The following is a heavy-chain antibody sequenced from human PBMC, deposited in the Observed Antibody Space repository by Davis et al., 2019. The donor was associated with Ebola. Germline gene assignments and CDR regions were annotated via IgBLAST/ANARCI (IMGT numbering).Heavy chain of an antibody. CDR1: GYTFISYA. D-gene: IGHD3-3*01. V-gene: IGHV1-3*01. CDR2: INAGNGNT. CDR3: ARFPNYDFWNGYSGAYFDY. Sequence: ASVQVSCKASGYTFISYAMHWVRQAPGQRLEWMGWINAGNGNTKYSQKFQGRVTITRDTSASTAYMELSSLRSEDTAVYYCARFPNYDFWNGYSGAYFDYWGQGTLVTVSS. J-gene: IGHJ4*02.